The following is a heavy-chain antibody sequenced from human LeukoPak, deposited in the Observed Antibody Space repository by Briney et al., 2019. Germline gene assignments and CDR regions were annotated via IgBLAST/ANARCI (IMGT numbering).Heavy chain of an antibody. D-gene: IGHD6-6*01. Sequence: PGGSLRLSCAASGFIFSTYWMSWVRQAPGKGLEWVANIKQDGSEKDYVDSVKGRFTISRDNAKNFLYLQVNSLRAEDTAVYYCVRVYSSSSGKNAFDIWGQGTMVTVSS. J-gene: IGHJ3*02. CDR3: VRVYSSSSGKNAFDI. CDR1: GFIFSTYW. CDR2: IKQDGSEK. V-gene: IGHV3-7*03.